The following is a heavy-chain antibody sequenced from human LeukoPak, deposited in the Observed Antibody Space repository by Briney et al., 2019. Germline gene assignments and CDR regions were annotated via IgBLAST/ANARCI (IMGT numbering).Heavy chain of an antibody. D-gene: IGHD2-21*02. V-gene: IGHV5-10-1*01. J-gene: IGHJ4*02. CDR1: GYSFTSYW. Sequence: GESLRISCKGSGYSFTSYWISWVRQMPGKGREWMGRIDPSDSYTNYSPSFQGHVTISADKSISTAYLQWTSLKASDTAIYYCARRPDTALDYWGQGTLVTVSS. CDR2: IDPSDSYT. CDR3: ARRPDTALDY.